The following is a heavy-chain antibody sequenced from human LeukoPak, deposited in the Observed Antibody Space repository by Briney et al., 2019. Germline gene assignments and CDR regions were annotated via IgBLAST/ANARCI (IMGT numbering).Heavy chain of an antibody. CDR3: ARHLTGLYDY. Sequence: SETLSLTCSVSGGSITSYYWSWIRQPPGKGLEWIGYISDGGSTNYNPSLKSRVSISVDTSKNQFSLKLSSVRTADTAVYYCARHLTGLYDYWGQGTLVTVSS. V-gene: IGHV4-59*08. J-gene: IGHJ4*02. D-gene: IGHD7-27*01. CDR2: ISDGGST. CDR1: GGSITSYY.